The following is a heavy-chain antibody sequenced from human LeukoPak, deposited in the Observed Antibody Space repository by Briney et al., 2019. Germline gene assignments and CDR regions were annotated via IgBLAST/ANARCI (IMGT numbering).Heavy chain of an antibody. CDR2: INPSDGST. V-gene: IGHV1-46*01. CDR1: GYTFTNYY. CDR3: ARRGHSGYLAYFDY. Sequence: GASVKVSCEASGYTFTNYYIHWVRQAPGQGPEWMGIINPSDGSTTYAQKFQGRVTTTRDTSTSTVYMELSSLRSEDTAVYYCARRGHSGYLAYFDYWGQGTLVTVSA. D-gene: IGHD5-12*01. J-gene: IGHJ4*02.